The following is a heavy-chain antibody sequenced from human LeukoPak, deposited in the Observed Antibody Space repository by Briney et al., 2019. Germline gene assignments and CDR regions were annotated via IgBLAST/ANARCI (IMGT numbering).Heavy chain of an antibody. V-gene: IGHV3-7*03. CDR3: ARDNFDWRPLDC. D-gene: IGHD3-9*01. Sequence: GGSLRLSCAGSGFTFSSHWMTWVRQTPGKGLEWVASIKHDRSEKNYVGSVKGRFTISRDNAKNSLYVEMNNLRGEDTAVYYCARDNFDWRPLDCWGQGTLVTVSS. CDR1: GFTFSSHW. CDR2: IKHDRSEK. J-gene: IGHJ4*02.